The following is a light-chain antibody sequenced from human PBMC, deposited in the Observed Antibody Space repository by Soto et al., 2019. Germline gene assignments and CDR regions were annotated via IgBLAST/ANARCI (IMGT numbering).Light chain of an antibody. V-gene: IGKV3-15*01. Sequence: EIVMTQSPATLSVSPGERATLSCRASQSVNSNLAWYQQKPGQAPRLLIYGASTRATGVPARFSGSGSGTEFILTFSRLQSEDFAFYFCQQYNNWPPFGQGTKVEI. J-gene: IGKJ1*01. CDR3: QQYNNWPP. CDR1: QSVNSN. CDR2: GAS.